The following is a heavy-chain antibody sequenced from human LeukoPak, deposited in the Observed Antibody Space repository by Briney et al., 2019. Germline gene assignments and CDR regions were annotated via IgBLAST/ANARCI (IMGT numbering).Heavy chain of an antibody. J-gene: IGHJ5*02. CDR2: INHSGGT. Sequence: SETLSLTCAVYGGSFSGYSLSWIRQPPGKGLEWIGEINHSGGTNYNPALMSRVTISLDTSKNQLSLTLSSVTAADTAAYYCARFNPSGGDYLESSGPQHLPQDKETTPLSFDHWGQGTRVTVPS. D-gene: IGHD3-22*01. V-gene: IGHV4-34*01. CDR1: GGSFSGYS. CDR3: ARFNPSGGDYLESSGPQHLPQDKETTPLSFDH.